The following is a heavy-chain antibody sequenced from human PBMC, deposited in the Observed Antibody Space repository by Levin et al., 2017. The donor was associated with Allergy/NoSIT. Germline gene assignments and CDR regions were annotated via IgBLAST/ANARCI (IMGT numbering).Heavy chain of an antibody. Sequence: HPGGSLRLSCAASGFTFSNSWMHWVRQAPGEGLVWVSRINSDGSSIVYADSVKGRFTISRDNAKNTVYLQMNSLTAEDTAVYLCAREPTSALDVWGQGTMVTVSS. D-gene: IGHD2-2*01. CDR2: INSDGSSI. J-gene: IGHJ3*01. CDR3: AREPTSALDV. V-gene: IGHV3-74*01. CDR1: GFTFSNSW.